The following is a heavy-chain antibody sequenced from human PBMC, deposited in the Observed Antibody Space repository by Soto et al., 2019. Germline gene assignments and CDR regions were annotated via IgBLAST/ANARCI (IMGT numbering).Heavy chain of an antibody. CDR1: GGSISSYC. CDR3: ARGYNDFWSGYFTWFDP. D-gene: IGHD3-3*01. V-gene: IGHV4-59*01. J-gene: IGHJ5*02. CDR2: IYSSGST. Sequence: PSETLSLTCTVSGGSISSYCWSWIRQPPGKGLEWIGYIYSSGSTNYNPSLKSRVTISLDTSKNQFSLKLSSVTAADTAVYYCARGYNDFWSGYFTWFDPWGQGTLVTVSS.